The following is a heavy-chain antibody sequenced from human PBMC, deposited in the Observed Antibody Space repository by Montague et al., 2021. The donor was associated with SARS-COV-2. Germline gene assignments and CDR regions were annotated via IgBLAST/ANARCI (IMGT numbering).Heavy chain of an antibody. V-gene: IGHV4-61*02. D-gene: IGHD3-10*01. CDR2: IHSSGGT. CDR1: GGSIITGSNFY. Sequence: TLSLTCTVSGGSIITGSNFYWGWIRPSAGKGLEWIGRIHSSGGTNYNPSLKSRLTMSVDSSANQFSLRLSSVTAADTAVYYCARVGVGTMVRGVIPAYYYYGMDVWGQGTTVTVSS. J-gene: IGHJ6*02. CDR3: ARVGVGTMVRGVIPAYYYYGMDV.